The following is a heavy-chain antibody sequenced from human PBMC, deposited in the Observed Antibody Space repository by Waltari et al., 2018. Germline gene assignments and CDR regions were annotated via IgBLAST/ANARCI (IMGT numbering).Heavy chain of an antibody. V-gene: IGHV4-59*01. CDR2: IYYSGST. J-gene: IGHJ4*02. Sequence: QVQLQESGPGLVKPSETLSLTCTVPGGSIRSYYWSWIRQPPGKGLEWIGYIYYSGSTNYNPSLKSRVTISVDTSKNQFSLKLSSVTAADTAVYYCARSAYDYVWGSYRYFDYWGQGTLVTVSS. D-gene: IGHD3-16*02. CDR1: GGSIRSYY. CDR3: ARSAYDYVWGSYRYFDY.